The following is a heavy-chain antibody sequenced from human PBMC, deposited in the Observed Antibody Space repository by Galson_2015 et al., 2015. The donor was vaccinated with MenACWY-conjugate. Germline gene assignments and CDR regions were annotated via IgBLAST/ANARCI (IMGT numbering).Heavy chain of an antibody. D-gene: IGHD1-26*01. CDR3: ARGRGSYCYGMDV. V-gene: IGHV1-46*02. CDR2: INPYGGST. J-gene: IGHJ6*02. Sequence: SVKVSCKASGYTFNTYYMHWVRQAPGQGLEWVGIINPYGGSTTYAQKFQGRVTMTRDTSTSTVYMELSSLRSEDTAVYYCARGRGSYCYGMDVWAKGPRSPSP. CDR1: GYTFNTYY.